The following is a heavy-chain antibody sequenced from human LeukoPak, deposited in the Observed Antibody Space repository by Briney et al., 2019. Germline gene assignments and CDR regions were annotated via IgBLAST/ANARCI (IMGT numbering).Heavy chain of an antibody. CDR1: GYTFTSYA. D-gene: IGHD2-15*01. J-gene: IGHJ3*02. CDR3: ARGEEYCSGGSCYLSGAFDI. V-gene: IGHV1-3*03. CDR2: INAGNGNT. Sequence: GASVKVSCKASGYTFTSYAMHWVRRAPGQRLEWMGWINAGNGNTKYSQEFQGRVTITRDTSASTAYMELSSLRSEDMAVYYCARGEEYCSGGSCYLSGAFDIWGQGTMVTVSS.